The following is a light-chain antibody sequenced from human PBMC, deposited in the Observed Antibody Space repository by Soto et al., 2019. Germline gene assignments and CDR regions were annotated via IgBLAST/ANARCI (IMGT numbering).Light chain of an antibody. V-gene: IGLV1-47*01. J-gene: IGLJ2*01. CDR1: SSNIGGNY. Sequence: QTVVTQPPSASGTPGQRVTISCSGSSSNIGGNYVYWYQKLPGTAPKVLIYRNNERPSGVPDRFSGSKSGTSASLAISGLRSEDEADYYCAAWDDRLKVVFGGGTKLTVL. CDR3: AAWDDRLKVV. CDR2: RNN.